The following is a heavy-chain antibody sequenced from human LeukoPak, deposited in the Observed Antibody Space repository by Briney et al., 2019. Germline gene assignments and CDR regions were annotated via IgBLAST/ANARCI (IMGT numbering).Heavy chain of an antibody. CDR1: GFTFSSYG. Sequence: GGSLRLSCAASGFTFSSYGMHWVRQAPGKGLEWVAVISYDGSNKYYADSVKGRFTISRDNSKNTLYLQMNSVRAEDTAVYYCAKGMNPNDAFDIWGQGTMVTVSS. CDR3: AKGMNPNDAFDI. CDR2: ISYDGSNK. V-gene: IGHV3-30*18. J-gene: IGHJ3*02.